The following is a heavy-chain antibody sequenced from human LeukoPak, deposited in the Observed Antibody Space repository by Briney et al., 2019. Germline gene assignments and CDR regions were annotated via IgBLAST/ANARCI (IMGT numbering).Heavy chain of an antibody. Sequence: PSETLSLTCTVSGGSISSSHYYWGWIRQPPGKGLEWIGSIYYSGSTYNNPSLKSRVTMSLDTSKNQFSLRLNSVTAADTAVYYCARGSSPGYPLDYWGQGTLVTVSS. CDR2: IYYSGST. CDR1: GGSISSSHYY. D-gene: IGHD2-2*01. J-gene: IGHJ4*02. CDR3: ARGSSPGYPLDY. V-gene: IGHV4-39*01.